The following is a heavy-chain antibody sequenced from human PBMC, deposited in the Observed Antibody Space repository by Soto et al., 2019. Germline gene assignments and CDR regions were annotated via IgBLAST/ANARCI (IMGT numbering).Heavy chain of an antibody. V-gene: IGHV3-30-3*01. Sequence: QVQLVESGGGVVQPGRSLRLSCAASGFTFSSYAMHWVRQAPGKGLEWVAVISYDGSNKYYADSVKGRFTISRDNSKNTLDLQMNSLRAEDTAVYYCARDGREQWLVRLFDYWGQGTLVTVSS. CDR2: ISYDGSNK. D-gene: IGHD6-19*01. CDR1: GFTFSSYA. J-gene: IGHJ4*02. CDR3: ARDGREQWLVRLFDY.